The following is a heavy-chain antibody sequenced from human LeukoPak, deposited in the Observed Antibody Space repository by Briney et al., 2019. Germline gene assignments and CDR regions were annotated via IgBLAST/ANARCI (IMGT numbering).Heavy chain of an antibody. J-gene: IGHJ1*01. V-gene: IGHV3-48*01. Sequence: GGSLRLSCAASEFTFSSYSMNWVRQAPGKGLEWVSYITNSGNSKSYADSVKGRFTISRDNSKNTLYLQMNSLRAEDTAVYYCVKNRGQYGDYEYFQHWGQGTLVTVSS. CDR1: EFTFSSYS. CDR2: ITNSGNSK. D-gene: IGHD4-17*01. CDR3: VKNRGQYGDYEYFQH.